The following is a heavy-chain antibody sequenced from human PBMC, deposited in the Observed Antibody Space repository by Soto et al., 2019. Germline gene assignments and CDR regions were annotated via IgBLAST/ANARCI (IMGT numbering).Heavy chain of an antibody. J-gene: IGHJ6*02. V-gene: IGHV1-18*01. CDR3: ARDRESGSYYYYYGMDV. CDR1: GYTFTSYG. D-gene: IGHD1-26*01. CDR2: ISAYNGNT. Sequence: SVKVSCKASGYTFTSYGISWVRQAPGQGLEWVGWISAYNGNTNYAQKLQGRVTMTTDTSTSTAYMELRSLRSDDTAVYYCARDRESGSYYYYYGMDVWGQGTTVTSP.